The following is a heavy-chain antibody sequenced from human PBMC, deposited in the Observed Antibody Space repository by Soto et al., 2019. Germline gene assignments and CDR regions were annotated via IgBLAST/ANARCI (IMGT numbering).Heavy chain of an antibody. V-gene: IGHV4-39*01. J-gene: IGHJ5*01. D-gene: IGHD6-19*01. CDR1: GGSISDSNYY. CDR2: IYYSGSA. Sequence: QLQLQESGPGLVKPSETLSLSCTVSGGSISDSNYYWGWIRQPPGEGLEWVGSIYYSGSAYYDPSPQSRFSISVDTSKIQFSLILTSVTAADTADYYCARHSGRFGIAGAGIDSWGQGTLVTVSS. CDR3: ARHSGRFGIAGAGIDS.